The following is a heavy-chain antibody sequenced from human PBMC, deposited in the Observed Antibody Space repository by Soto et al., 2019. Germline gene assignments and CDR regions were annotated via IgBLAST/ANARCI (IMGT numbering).Heavy chain of an antibody. J-gene: IGHJ4*02. CDR3: ARDDSSGYYQFDY. Sequence: SETLSLTCTVSGGSVSSGSYYWSWIRQPPGKGLQWIGFVSKSGSTNYNPSLRSRVTISVDTSKNQFSRRLTSVTAADTAVYYCARDDSSGYYQFDYWGQGSLVTVSS. CDR1: GGSVSSGSYY. CDR2: VSKSGST. D-gene: IGHD3-22*01. V-gene: IGHV4-61*01.